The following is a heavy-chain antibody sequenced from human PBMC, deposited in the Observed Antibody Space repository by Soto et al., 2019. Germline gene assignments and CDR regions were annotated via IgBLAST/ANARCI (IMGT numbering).Heavy chain of an antibody. J-gene: IGHJ4*02. CDR2: IYPGDSDT. CDR3: AIRTTTQGDCSGGSCYSYPFDY. V-gene: IGHV5-51*01. Sequence: GESLKISCKGSGYSFTSYWIGWVRQMPGKGLEWMGIIYPGDSDTRYSPSFQGQVTISADKSISTGYLQWSSLKASDTAMYYCAIRTTTQGDCSGGSCYSYPFDYWGQGTLVTVSS. CDR1: GYSFTSYW. D-gene: IGHD2-15*01.